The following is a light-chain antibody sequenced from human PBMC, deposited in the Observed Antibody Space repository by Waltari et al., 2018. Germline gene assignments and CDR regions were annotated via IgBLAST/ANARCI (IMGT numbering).Light chain of an antibody. CDR3: MQCTQLPLT. CDR2: LAS. J-gene: IGKJ4*01. V-gene: IGKV2-40*01. CDR1: QSLLESDGYTY. Sequence: DIVMTQSLLSLSVTPGESASISCRSSQSLLESDGYTYLDWYLQKPGQSPRLLIYLASKRATGVPDIFSGSGSGTDFTLKISRVEAEDVGTYYCMQCTQLPLTFGGGTKVDLK.